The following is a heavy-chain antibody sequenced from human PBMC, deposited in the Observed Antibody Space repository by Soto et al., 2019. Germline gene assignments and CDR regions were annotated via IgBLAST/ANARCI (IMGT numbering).Heavy chain of an antibody. CDR2: IIPIFGTA. D-gene: IGHD2-2*03. Sequence: QVQLVQSGAELKKPGSSVKVSCKASGGTFSSYAISWVRQAPGQGLEWLGGIIPIFGTANYAQKFQGRVTITADESTSTAYMELSSLRSEDTAVYYCARDPGGYCSSTSCLDGMDVWGQGTTVTVSS. J-gene: IGHJ6*02. V-gene: IGHV1-69*01. CDR1: GGTFSSYA. CDR3: ARDPGGYCSSTSCLDGMDV.